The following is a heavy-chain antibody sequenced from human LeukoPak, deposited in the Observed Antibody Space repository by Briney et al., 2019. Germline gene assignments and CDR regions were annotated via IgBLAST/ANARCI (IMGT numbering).Heavy chain of an antibody. CDR2: IYSTGST. J-gene: IGHJ4*02. V-gene: IGHV4-4*07. D-gene: IGHD6-13*01. CDR3: ARQIASAGTAGFDF. Sequence: SETLSLTCTVSGGSISSYYWSWIRQPAGKGLEWIGRIYSTGSTNYNPSLKSRVTMSVDTSKNQFSLRLRSVTAADTAVYYCARQIASAGTAGFDFWGQEALVTVSS. CDR1: GGSISSYY.